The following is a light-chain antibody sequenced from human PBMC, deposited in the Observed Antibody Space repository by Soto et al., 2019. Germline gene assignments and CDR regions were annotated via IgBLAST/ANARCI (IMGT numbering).Light chain of an antibody. V-gene: IGKV3-15*01. CDR3: QQYISVSLLT. Sequence: TVLTQSPGTLSVSPGERASLSCRASQSVSINLAWYQQKPGQAPRLLIYGASTRATGIPSRFSGSGSGTEFTLTISSLQPDDFSTYYCQQYISVSLLTFGGGTKVDIK. J-gene: IGKJ4*01. CDR1: QSVSIN. CDR2: GAS.